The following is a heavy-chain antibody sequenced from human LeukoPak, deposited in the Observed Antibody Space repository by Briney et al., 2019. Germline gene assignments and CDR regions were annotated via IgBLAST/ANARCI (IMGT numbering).Heavy chain of an antibody. CDR2: IHHSGST. Sequence: KSSETLSLTCTVSGASISISSYYWGWIRQPPGRGLEWIATIHHSGSTYHNPSLKRRVTMSVDTSKNQFSLKLSSLTAADTAVYYCARHPSGSSFDYWGQGTLVTVSS. V-gene: IGHV4-39*01. J-gene: IGHJ4*02. D-gene: IGHD3-22*01. CDR1: GASISISSYY. CDR3: ARHPSGSSFDY.